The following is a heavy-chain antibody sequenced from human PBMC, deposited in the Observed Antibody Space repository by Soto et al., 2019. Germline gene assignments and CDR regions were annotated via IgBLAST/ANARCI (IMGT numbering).Heavy chain of an antibody. Sequence: QMHLVESGGGVVQPGESLRLSCAASGFAFNYYPMHWVRQTPGKGLEWVAVISFDGSNKYYADSVKGRFTISRDNCTNTLYLQMNSPRTEDTAVYYCARPPGALVAVVYIYPLAGREPMSDVHFWGQGTTVSVSS. J-gene: IGHJ6*02. CDR3: ARPPGALVAVVYIYPLAGREPMSDVHF. D-gene: IGHD6-19*01. CDR1: GFAFNYYP. CDR2: ISFDGSNK. V-gene: IGHV3-30-3*01.